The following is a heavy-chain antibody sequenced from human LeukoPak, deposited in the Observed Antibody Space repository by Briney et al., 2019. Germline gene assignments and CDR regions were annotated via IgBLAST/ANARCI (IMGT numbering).Heavy chain of an antibody. CDR2: IYPRDGST. V-gene: IGHV1-46*01. CDR3: ARDQEGFDY. CDR1: GYTFTINY. J-gene: IGHJ4*02. Sequence: ATVKVSCKASGYTFTINYIHWVRQAPGQGLEWMGMIYPRDGSTSYAQKFQGRVTVTRDTSTSTVHMELSGLRSEDTAVYYCARDQEGFDYWGQGTLVTVSS.